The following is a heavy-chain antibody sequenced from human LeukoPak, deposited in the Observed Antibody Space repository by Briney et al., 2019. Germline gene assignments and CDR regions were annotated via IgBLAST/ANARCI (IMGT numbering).Heavy chain of an antibody. Sequence: SGTLSLTWAVSGGSSSSSNWWSWVRQPPGKGLEWIGTIYYSGSTYYNPSLKSRVTMSEDTSRNQFSLRLSSVNAADTAVYYCAGRPSHSSSWSVDYWGQGTLVTVSS. CDR1: GGSSSSSNW. J-gene: IGHJ4*02. CDR2: IYYSGST. D-gene: IGHD6-13*01. V-gene: IGHV4-4*02. CDR3: AGRPSHSSSWSVDY.